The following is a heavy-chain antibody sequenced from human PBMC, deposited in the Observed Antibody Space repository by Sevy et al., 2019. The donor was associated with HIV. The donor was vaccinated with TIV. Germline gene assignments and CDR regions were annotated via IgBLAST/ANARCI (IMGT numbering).Heavy chain of an antibody. CDR3: AKSYYDFWSGFDY. V-gene: IGHV3-23*01. J-gene: IGHJ4*02. CDR1: GFTFTSYA. Sequence: GGSLRLSCAASGFTFTSYAMAWVRQAPGKGLEWVSVISDGGATTYYADSVKGRFTISRDNSKNTLYLQMNSLRAEDTAVYFCAKSYYDFWSGFDYWGQGTLVTVSS. D-gene: IGHD3-3*01. CDR2: ISDGGATT.